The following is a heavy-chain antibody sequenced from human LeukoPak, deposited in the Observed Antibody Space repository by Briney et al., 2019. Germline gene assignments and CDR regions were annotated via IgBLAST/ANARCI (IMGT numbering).Heavy chain of an antibody. CDR2: IYYSGST. CDR3: ARDNGGLSSSGYLLDYYFDY. V-gene: IGHV4-39*07. Sequence: SETLSLTCTVSGGSISSSSYYWGWIRQPPGKGLEWIGSIYYSGSTYYNPSLKSRVTISVDTSKNQFSLKLSSVTAADTAVYYCARDNGGLSSSGYLLDYYFDYWGQGTLVTVSS. J-gene: IGHJ4*02. CDR1: GGSISSSSYY. D-gene: IGHD3-22*01.